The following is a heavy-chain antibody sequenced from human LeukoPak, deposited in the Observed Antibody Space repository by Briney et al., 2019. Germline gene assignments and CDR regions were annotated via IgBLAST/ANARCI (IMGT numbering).Heavy chain of an antibody. V-gene: IGHV1-69*05. J-gene: IGHJ6*03. Sequence: SVKVSCKASGGTFSSYAISWVRQAPGQGPEWMGGIIPIFGTANYAQKFQGRVTITTDESTSTAYMELSSLRSEDTAVYYCARGVDSSSPYYYYYYMDVWGKGTTVTVSS. CDR3: ARGVDSSSPYYYYYYMDV. CDR1: GGTFSSYA. CDR2: IIPIFGTA. D-gene: IGHD6-6*01.